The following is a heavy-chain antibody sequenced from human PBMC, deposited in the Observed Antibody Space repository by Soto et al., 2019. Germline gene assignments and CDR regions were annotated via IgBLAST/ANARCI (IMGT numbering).Heavy chain of an antibody. CDR2: IYFSGST. V-gene: IGHV4-39*01. CDR1: GDSINSTRYY. J-gene: IGHJ4*02. D-gene: IGHD6-13*01. CDR3: ARKRIVAAGTFVDY. Sequence: PXETLSVTCIESGDSINSTRYYWGWIRQPPGQGLEWIASIYFSGSTYNNPSLKSRLTVSVDTSKSKFSLKLSSVTAADTALYYCARKRIVAAGTFVDYWGQGSLVTVSS.